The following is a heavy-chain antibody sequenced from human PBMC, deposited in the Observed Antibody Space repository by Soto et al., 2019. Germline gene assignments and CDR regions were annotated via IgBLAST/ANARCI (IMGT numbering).Heavy chain of an antibody. Sequence: GGSLRLSCAASGFTFSSYGMHWVRQAPGKGLEWVAVISYDGSNKYYADSVKGRFTISRDNSKNTLYLQMNSLRAEDTAVYHCAKDYYYDSSGYYSGAFDIWGQGTMVTVSS. J-gene: IGHJ3*02. CDR1: GFTFSSYG. D-gene: IGHD3-22*01. CDR3: AKDYYYDSSGYYSGAFDI. CDR2: ISYDGSNK. V-gene: IGHV3-30*18.